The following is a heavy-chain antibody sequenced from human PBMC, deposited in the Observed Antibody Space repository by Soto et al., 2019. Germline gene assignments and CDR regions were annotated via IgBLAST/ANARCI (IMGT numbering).Heavy chain of an antibody. Sequence: SETLSLTCTVSGGSISSTTYYWGWIRQPPGKGLEWIGSIYYSGTTYYNPSLKSRVTISVDTSKNQFSLKLSSVTAADTAVYYCASTTYYYGMDVWGQGTTVTGSS. D-gene: IGHD1-1*01. CDR3: ASTTYYYGMDV. CDR1: GGSISSTTYY. CDR2: IYYSGTT. V-gene: IGHV4-39*01. J-gene: IGHJ6*02.